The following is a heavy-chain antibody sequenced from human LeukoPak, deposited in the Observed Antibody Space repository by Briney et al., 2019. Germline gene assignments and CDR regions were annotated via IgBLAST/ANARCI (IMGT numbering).Heavy chain of an antibody. Sequence: SVKVSCKASGGTFSSYAISWVRQAPGQRLEWMGGIIPIFGTANYAQKFQGRVTITADESTSTAYMELSSLRSEDTAVYYCARGGISGSFYAFDIWGQGTMVTVSS. D-gene: IGHD1-26*01. V-gene: IGHV1-69*13. CDR1: GGTFSSYA. CDR2: IIPIFGTA. CDR3: ARGGISGSFYAFDI. J-gene: IGHJ3*02.